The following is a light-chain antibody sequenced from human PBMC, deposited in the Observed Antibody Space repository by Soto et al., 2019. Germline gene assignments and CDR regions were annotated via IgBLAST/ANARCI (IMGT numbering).Light chain of an antibody. V-gene: IGKV4-1*01. CDR2: WAS. CDR1: QSVLYSSDNKNY. Sequence: DIVMTQSPDSLAVSLGERATINCKSGQSVLYSSDNKNYLAWYQQKPGQPPKLLIYWASTRESGVPDRFSGSGSGTDFTLTISSLQAEDVAVYYCHQYYSVPLTFGGGTKVDIK. CDR3: HQYYSVPLT. J-gene: IGKJ4*01.